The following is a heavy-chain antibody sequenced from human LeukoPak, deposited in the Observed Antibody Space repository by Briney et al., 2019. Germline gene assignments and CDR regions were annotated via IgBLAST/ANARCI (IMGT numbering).Heavy chain of an antibody. D-gene: IGHD6-6*01. CDR2: INPSGGST. CDR1: GYTFTGYY. CDR3: ARVASSMGYSSSPDY. J-gene: IGHJ4*02. Sequence: ASVKVSCKASGYTFTGYYMHWVRQAPGQGLEWMGWINPSGGSTSYAQKFQGRVTMTRDMSTSTVYMELSSLRSEDTAVYYCARVASSMGYSSSPDYWGQGTLVTVSS. V-gene: IGHV1-46*01.